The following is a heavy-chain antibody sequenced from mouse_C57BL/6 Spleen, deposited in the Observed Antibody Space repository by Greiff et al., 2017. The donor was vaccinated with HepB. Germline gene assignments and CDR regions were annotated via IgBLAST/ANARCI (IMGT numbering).Heavy chain of an antibody. D-gene: IGHD2-1*01. CDR1: GYTFTSYG. V-gene: IGHV1-81*01. J-gene: IGHJ3*01. Sequence: VQGVESGAELARPGASVMLSCKASGYTFTSYGISWVKQRTGQGLEWIGEIYPRSGNTYYNEKFKGKATLTADKSSSTAYMELRSLTSEDSAVYFCARCYYGNFSWFAYWGQGTLVTVSA. CDR2: IYPRSGNT. CDR3: ARCYYGNFSWFAY.